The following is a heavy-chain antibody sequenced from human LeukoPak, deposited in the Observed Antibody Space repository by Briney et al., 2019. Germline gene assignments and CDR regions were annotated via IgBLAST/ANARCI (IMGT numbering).Heavy chain of an antibody. CDR1: GGTFSSYA. V-gene: IGHV1-8*03. Sequence: ASVKVSCKASGGTFSSYAISWVRQATGQGLEWMGWMNPNSGNTGYAQKFQGRVTITRNTSISTAYMELSSLRSEDTAVYYCARDLTTVTTNYFDYWGQGTLVTVSS. CDR3: ARDLTTVTTNYFDY. D-gene: IGHD4-17*01. J-gene: IGHJ4*02. CDR2: MNPNSGNT.